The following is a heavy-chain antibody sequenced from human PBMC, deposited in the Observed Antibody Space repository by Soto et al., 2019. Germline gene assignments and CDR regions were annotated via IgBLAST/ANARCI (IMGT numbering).Heavy chain of an antibody. CDR3: ARLDTAMAYYGMDV. CDR2: IDPSDSYT. V-gene: IGHV5-10-1*01. D-gene: IGHD5-18*01. CDR1: GYSFTIYW. Sequence: PGESVKISCKGSGYSFTIYWISWVRQMPGKGLEWMGRIDPSDSYTNYSPSFQGHVTISADKSISTAYLQWSSLKASDTAMYYCARLDTAMAYYGMDVWGQGTTVTVSS. J-gene: IGHJ6*02.